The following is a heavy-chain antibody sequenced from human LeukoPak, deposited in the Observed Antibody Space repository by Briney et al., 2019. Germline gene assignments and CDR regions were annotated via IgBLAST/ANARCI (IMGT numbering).Heavy chain of an antibody. CDR2: IYYSGGT. CDR3: ARDLSGQQQLVHDAFDI. D-gene: IGHD6-13*01. J-gene: IGHJ3*02. Sequence: PSETLSLTCTVSGASISSYYWSWIRQPPGKGLEWIWYIYYSGGTNYNPSLKSRATISLDTSKNLFSLKLSSVTAADTAVYYCARDLSGQQQLVHDAFDIWGQGTMVTVSS. CDR1: GASISSYY. V-gene: IGHV4-59*01.